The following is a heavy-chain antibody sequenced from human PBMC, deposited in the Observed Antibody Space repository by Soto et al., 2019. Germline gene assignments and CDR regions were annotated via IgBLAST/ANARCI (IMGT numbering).Heavy chain of an antibody. D-gene: IGHD2-8*01. V-gene: IGHV1-69*02. J-gene: IGHJ4*02. Sequence: QVQLVQSGAEVKKPGSSVKVSCKASGGTFSSYTISWVRQAPGQGLEWMGRIIPILGIANYAQKFQGRVTITADKSTSTAYMELRSLRSEDTAVYYCASEAYATTEKFFDYWGQGTLVTVSS. CDR2: IIPILGIA. CDR3: ASEAYATTEKFFDY. CDR1: GGTFSSYT.